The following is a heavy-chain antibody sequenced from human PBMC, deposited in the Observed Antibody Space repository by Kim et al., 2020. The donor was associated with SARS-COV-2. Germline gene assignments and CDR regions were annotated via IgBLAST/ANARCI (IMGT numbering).Heavy chain of an antibody. CDR1: GFTFSSYA. Sequence: GGSLRLSCAASGFTFSSYAMHWVRQAPGKGLEWVAVISYDGSNKYYADSVKGRFTISRDNSKNTLYLQMNSLRAEDTAVYYCARDRFSGYYDSSGYPENWFDPWGQGTLVTVSS. D-gene: IGHD3-22*01. CDR3: ARDRFSGYYDSSGYPENWFDP. CDR2: ISYDGSNK. J-gene: IGHJ5*02. V-gene: IGHV3-30-3*01.